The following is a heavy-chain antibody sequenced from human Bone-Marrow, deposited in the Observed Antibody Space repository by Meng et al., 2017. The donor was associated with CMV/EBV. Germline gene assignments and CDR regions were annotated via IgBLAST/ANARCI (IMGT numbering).Heavy chain of an antibody. Sequence: GGSLRLSCAASGFTFSSYSMNWVRQAPGKGLEWVSSISSSSSYIYYADSVKGRFTISRDNAKNSLYLQMNSLRAEDTAVYYCARVPGVVPAAILNYYYYGMDVWGQGTMVTVSS. V-gene: IGHV3-21*01. J-gene: IGHJ6*01. CDR2: ISSSSSYI. D-gene: IGHD2-2*02. CDR1: GFTFSSYS. CDR3: ARVPGVVPAAILNYYYYGMDV.